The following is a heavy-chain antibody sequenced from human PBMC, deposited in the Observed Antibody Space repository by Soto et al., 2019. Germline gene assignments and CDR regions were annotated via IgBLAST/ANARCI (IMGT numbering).Heavy chain of an antibody. CDR3: VRRHVSATGIDWFDP. V-gene: IGHV1-3*01. J-gene: IGHJ5*02. CDR1: GYTFTSYG. Sequence: ASVKVSCKASGYTFTSYGIHWVRQAPGQRLEWMGWINAANGDTKYSPKFQGRVTITRGTSASTAYMELSSLRSEDTAVYYCVRRHVSATGIDWFDPWGQGTLVTVSS. CDR2: INAANGDT. D-gene: IGHD6-13*01.